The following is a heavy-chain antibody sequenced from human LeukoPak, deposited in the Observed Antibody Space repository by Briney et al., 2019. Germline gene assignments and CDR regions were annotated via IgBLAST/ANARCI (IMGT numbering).Heavy chain of an antibody. Sequence: PGGSLRLSCVASGFTFSSYEMNWVRRAPGKGLEWVAFIRYDGSNKYYADSVKGRFTISRDNSKNTLYLQMNSLRAEDTAVYYCANGGPYYDFWSGYYTKNAFDIWGQGTMVTVSS. CDR1: GFTFSSYE. J-gene: IGHJ3*02. V-gene: IGHV3-30*02. CDR2: IRYDGSNK. CDR3: ANGGPYYDFWSGYYTKNAFDI. D-gene: IGHD3-3*01.